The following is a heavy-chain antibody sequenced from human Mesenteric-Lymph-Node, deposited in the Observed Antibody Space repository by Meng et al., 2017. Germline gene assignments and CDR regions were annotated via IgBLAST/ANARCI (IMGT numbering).Heavy chain of an antibody. CDR1: GGSISSGGYY. J-gene: IGHJ4*02. V-gene: IGHV4-39*07. CDR2: INHSGST. CDR3: ARGRIFGVRYYFDY. Sequence: RESAPGLGKPSGTLSLTCAVSGGSISSGGYYWSWIRQPPGKGLEWIGEINHSGSTNYNPSLKSRVTISVDTSKNQFSLKLSSVTAADTAVYYCARGRIFGVRYYFDYWGQGTLVTVSS. D-gene: IGHD3-3*01.